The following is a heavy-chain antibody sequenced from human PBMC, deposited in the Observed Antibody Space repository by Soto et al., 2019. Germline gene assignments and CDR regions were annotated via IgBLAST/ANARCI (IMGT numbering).Heavy chain of an antibody. CDR3: ARVLPRRYSNSAFDY. CDR2: TSYTGNT. Sequence: PSETLSLTCFVSGGSVTSYHCILIRHFPVKGLEWIAYTSYTGNTNYNPSLQSRVTISLDTSKNQLSLKLTSMTAETAIYYCARVLPRRYSNSAFDYWGQGTLVTVSS. J-gene: IGHJ4*02. V-gene: IGHV4-59*02. CDR1: GGSVTSYH. D-gene: IGHD3-9*01.